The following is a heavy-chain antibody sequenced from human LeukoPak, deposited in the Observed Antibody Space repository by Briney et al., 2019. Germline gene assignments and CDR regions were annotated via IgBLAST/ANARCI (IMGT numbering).Heavy chain of an antibody. D-gene: IGHD4-17*01. J-gene: IGHJ3*02. CDR2: ISYIGST. V-gene: IGHV4-59*11. CDR3: ARDLVTVTKGFDI. Sequence: TSETLSLTCAVSADSFSSHYWTWIRQPPGKGLERIGYISYIGSTNYNPSLKSRVTISIDTSKNQFSLKLTSVTAADTAVYYCARDLVTVTKGFDIWGQRTTVSVSS. CDR1: ADSFSSHY.